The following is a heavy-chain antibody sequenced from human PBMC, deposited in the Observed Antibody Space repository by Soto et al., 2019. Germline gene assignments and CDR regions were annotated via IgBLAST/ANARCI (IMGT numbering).Heavy chain of an antibody. CDR3: AKGRRGYCISTSCYSPFDS. Sequence: EVQLLESGGGLVQPGGSLRLSCAASGFTFNIFAMSWVRQAPGKGLEWVSVISGSADSTYYADSVKGRFTISRDNSKNTLYLQINSLRADDTAVYYCAKGRRGYCISTSCYSPFDSWGQGTLVTVSS. V-gene: IGHV3-23*01. J-gene: IGHJ4*02. CDR2: ISGSADST. D-gene: IGHD2-2*01. CDR1: GFTFNIFA.